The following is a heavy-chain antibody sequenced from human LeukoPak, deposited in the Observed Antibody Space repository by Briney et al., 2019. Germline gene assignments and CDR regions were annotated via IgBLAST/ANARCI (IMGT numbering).Heavy chain of an antibody. CDR3: TKGSLGSWYYFDY. D-gene: IGHD6-13*01. Sequence: GGSLRLSCAASGFTVGSSAMRWVRQAAGKGPEWVSTFSRLGPDTYYGDSVKGPCTILRDNSKNTPYRQMNRRIAEATGVYYSTKGSLGSWYYFDYWGQGTLVTVSS. V-gene: IGHV3-23*02. CDR2: FSRLGPDT. CDR1: GFTVGSSA. J-gene: IGHJ4*02.